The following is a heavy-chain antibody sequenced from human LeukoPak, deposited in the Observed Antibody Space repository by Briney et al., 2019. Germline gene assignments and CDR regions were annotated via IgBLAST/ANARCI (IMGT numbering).Heavy chain of an antibody. CDR3: ARNPYGSGSHNFDF. V-gene: IGHV3-48*01. CDR1: GFTFSSYG. J-gene: IGHJ4*02. D-gene: IGHD3-10*01. CDR2: ISSSSSTI. Sequence: GGSLRLSCAASGFTFSSYGMNWVRQAPGKGLEWVSYISSSSSTIYYADSVKGRFTISRDNAENSLYLQMNSLRAEDTAVYYCARNPYGSGSHNFDFWGQGTLVTVSS.